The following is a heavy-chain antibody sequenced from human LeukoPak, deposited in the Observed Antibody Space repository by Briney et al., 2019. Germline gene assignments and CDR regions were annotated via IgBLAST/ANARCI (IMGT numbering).Heavy chain of an antibody. CDR2: IFYSGST. J-gene: IGHJ4*01. V-gene: IGHV4-39*01. CDR3: ARHGLGELLADPLVY. CDR1: GGSISSSSYY. D-gene: IGHD3-10*01. Sequence: PSETLSLTCTVSGGSISSSSYYWGWIRQPPGKGLEWIGSIFYSGSTYYNPSLKSRVTISVDTPKNQFSLKLSSVTAADTAVYYCARHGLGELLADPLVYWGQEPWSPSPQ.